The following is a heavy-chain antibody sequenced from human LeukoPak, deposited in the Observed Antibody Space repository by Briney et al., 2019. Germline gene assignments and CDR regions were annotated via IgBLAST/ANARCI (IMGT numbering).Heavy chain of an antibody. V-gene: IGHV4-34*01. D-gene: IGHD4-17*01. J-gene: IGHJ6*02. CDR1: GFTFSDHY. CDR2: INHSGST. Sequence: GSLRLSCVVSGFTFSDHYMDWIRQPPGKGLEWLGEINHSGSTNYNPSLKSRVTISVDTSKNQFSLKLSSVTAADTAVYYCARGGPTVTKAYYYYYYGMDVWGQGTTVTVSS. CDR3: ARGGPTVTKAYYYYYYGMDV.